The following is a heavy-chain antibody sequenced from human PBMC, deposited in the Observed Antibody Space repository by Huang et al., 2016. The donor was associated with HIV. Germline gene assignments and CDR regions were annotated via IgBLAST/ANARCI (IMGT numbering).Heavy chain of an antibody. CDR1: GYSFSSYW. J-gene: IGHJ4*02. V-gene: IGHV5-51*01. D-gene: IGHD6-6*01. CDR2: ICPDDSDT. Sequence: VQLVQSGAEVKKPGESLKISCKGSGYSFSSYWSAWVRQMPGKGLEWMGIICPDDSDTTYSPSFEGQVTISADKSIGTAYLQWSSLKASDTAMYYCARRFSSSSGYFDYWGQGSLVTVSS. CDR3: ARRFSSSSGYFDY.